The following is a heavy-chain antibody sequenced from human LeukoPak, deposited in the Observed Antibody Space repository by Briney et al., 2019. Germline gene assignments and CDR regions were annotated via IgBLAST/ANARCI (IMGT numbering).Heavy chain of an antibody. J-gene: IGHJ4*02. Sequence: GGSLRLSCAASGFIFSDYTINWVRQAPGKGLEWVAVISYDGSNKYYADSVKGRFTISRDNSKNTLYLQMNSLRAEDTAVYYCAAPRTRITMVRGVLDYWGQGTLVTVSS. CDR3: AAPRTRITMVRGVLDY. CDR2: ISYDGSNK. V-gene: IGHV3-30-3*01. D-gene: IGHD3-10*01. CDR1: GFIFSDYT.